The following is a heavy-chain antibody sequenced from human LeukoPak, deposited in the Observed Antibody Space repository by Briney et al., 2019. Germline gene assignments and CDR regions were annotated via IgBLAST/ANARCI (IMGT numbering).Heavy chain of an antibody. D-gene: IGHD3-22*01. V-gene: IGHV1-18*01. J-gene: IGHJ4*02. CDR3: AREPPPSYYYDSSGYWGLDY. CDR2: ISAYNGNT. Sequence: ASVKVSCKASGYTFTSYGISWVRQAPGQGLEWMGWISAYNGNTNYAQKLQGRVTMTTDTSTSTAYMELRSLRSDDTAVYYCAREPPPSYYYDSSGYWGLDYWGQGTLVTVPS. CDR1: GYTFTSYG.